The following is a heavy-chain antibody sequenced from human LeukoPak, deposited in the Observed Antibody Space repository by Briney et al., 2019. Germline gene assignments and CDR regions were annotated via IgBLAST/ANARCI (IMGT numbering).Heavy chain of an antibody. Sequence: SETLSLTCAVSGGSISSSNWWSWVRQPPGKGLEWIGEIYHSGSTNYNPSLKSRVTISVDKSKNQFSLKLSSVTAADTAVYYCARALAVAGPPGDYWGQGTLVTVSS. CDR2: IYHSGST. D-gene: IGHD6-19*01. J-gene: IGHJ4*02. CDR1: GGSISSSNW. CDR3: ARALAVAGPPGDY. V-gene: IGHV4-4*02.